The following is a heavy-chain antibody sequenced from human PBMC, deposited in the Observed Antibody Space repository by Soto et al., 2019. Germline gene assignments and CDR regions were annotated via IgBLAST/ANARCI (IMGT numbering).Heavy chain of an antibody. CDR1: GGSISSGGYY. CDR2: IYYSGST. Sequence: QVQLQESGPGLVKPSQTLSLTCTVSGGSISSGGYYWSWIRQHPGKGLEWIGYIYYSGSTYYNPSIKSRVTISVDTSKNQFSLKLISVTAADTAVYYCARVTALWFGEFRYYFDYWGQGTLVTVSS. CDR3: ARVTALWFGEFRYYFDY. V-gene: IGHV4-31*03. D-gene: IGHD3-10*01. J-gene: IGHJ4*02.